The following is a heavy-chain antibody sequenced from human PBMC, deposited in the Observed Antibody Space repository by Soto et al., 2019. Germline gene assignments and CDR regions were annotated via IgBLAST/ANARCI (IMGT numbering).Heavy chain of an antibody. Sequence: SETLSLTCAVSGGSIASSDLWNWVRQTPEKGLEWIGEIFHEGNIIYNPSLKSRVTISVDTSKNQFSLKLSSVTAADTAVYYCAREELIAARSFFDYWGQGTLVTVSS. J-gene: IGHJ4*02. D-gene: IGHD6-6*01. V-gene: IGHV4-4*02. CDR2: IFHEGNI. CDR1: GGSIASSDL. CDR3: AREELIAARSFFDY.